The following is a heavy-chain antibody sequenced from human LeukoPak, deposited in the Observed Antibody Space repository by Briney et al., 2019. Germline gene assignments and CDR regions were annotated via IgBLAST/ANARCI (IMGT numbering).Heavy chain of an antibody. Sequence: SETLSLTCTVSGGSISSSSDYWGWIRQPPGKGLEWIGSIYYSGNTYYNPSLKSGVTISVDTSKKQFSLKLSSVTAADTAVYYCASTPSGSSAWYYFDKWGQGTLVTVSS. V-gene: IGHV4-39*01. CDR2: IYYSGNT. CDR3: ASTPSGSSAWYYFDK. J-gene: IGHJ4*02. D-gene: IGHD6-19*01. CDR1: GGSISSSSDY.